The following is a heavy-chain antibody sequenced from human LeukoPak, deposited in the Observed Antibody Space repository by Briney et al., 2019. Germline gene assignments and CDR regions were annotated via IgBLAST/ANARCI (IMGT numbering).Heavy chain of an antibody. D-gene: IGHD2-15*01. CDR1: GYTFTGYF. CDR2: INPKTGGT. V-gene: IGHV1-2*02. J-gene: IGHJ4*02. Sequence: GASVKVSCTASGYTFTGYFMHWVRQAPGQGLEWVGWINPKTGGTTYAQNFEGRVSMTRDTSISAAYMELSGLKSDDTAVYYCARDGGSGGMGFAYWGPGTLIIVSS. CDR3: ARDGGSGGMGFAY.